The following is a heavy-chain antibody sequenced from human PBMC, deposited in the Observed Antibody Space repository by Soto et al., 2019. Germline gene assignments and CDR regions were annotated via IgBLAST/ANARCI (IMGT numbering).Heavy chain of an antibody. CDR1: GFTFSNAW. D-gene: IGHD3-22*01. CDR3: TTELYYDSSGYHYF. J-gene: IGHJ3*01. V-gene: IGHV3-15*07. Sequence: GSLRLPCAASGFTFSNAWMNWVRQAPGKGLEWVGRIKSKTDGGTTDYAAPVKGRFTISRDDSKNTLYLQMNSLKTEDTAVYYFTTELYYDSSGYHYFWGQGTMVTVSS. CDR2: IKSKTDGGTT.